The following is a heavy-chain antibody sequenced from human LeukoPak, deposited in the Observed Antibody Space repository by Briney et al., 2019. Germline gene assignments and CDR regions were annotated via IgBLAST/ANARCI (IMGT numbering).Heavy chain of an antibody. V-gene: IGHV3-66*01. CDR2: IYTGGST. CDR1: GFTVTSNY. J-gene: IGHJ5*02. CDR3: VKSIVGSRGKWFDP. D-gene: IGHD3-10*01. Sequence: GGSLRLSCASSGFTVTSNYMSWVRQAPGKGLDWVSVIYTGGSTYYADSVKGRFTISRDNSKNTLYLQMNSMRAADTAVYYCVKSIVGSRGKWFDPWGQGTLVTVSS.